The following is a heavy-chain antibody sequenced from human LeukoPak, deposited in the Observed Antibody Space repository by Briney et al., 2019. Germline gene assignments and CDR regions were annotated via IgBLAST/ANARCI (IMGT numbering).Heavy chain of an antibody. J-gene: IGHJ5*02. D-gene: IGHD6-6*01. V-gene: IGHV3-23*01. CDR1: GFTFSSYA. CDR3: AKGSSSSRGFNWFDP. Sequence: AGGSLRLSCAASGFTFSSYAMSWVRQAPGKGLEWVSAISGSGGSTYYADSVKGRFTISRDNSKNTLYLQMNSLRAEDTAVYYCAKGSSSSRGFNWFDPWGQGTLVTVSS. CDR2: ISGSGGST.